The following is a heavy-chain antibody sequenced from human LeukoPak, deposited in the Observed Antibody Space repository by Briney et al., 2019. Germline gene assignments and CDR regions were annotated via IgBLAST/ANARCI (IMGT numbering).Heavy chain of an antibody. CDR3: ARELRSFDY. Sequence: SETLSLTCAVHGGSFSGYYWSWIRQPPGKGLEWIGEINHSGSTNYNPSLKSRVTISVDTSKNQFSLKLSSVTAADTAVYYCARELRSFDYWGQGTLVTVSS. D-gene: IGHD1-14*01. CDR2: INHSGST. V-gene: IGHV4-34*01. CDR1: GGSFSGYY. J-gene: IGHJ4*02.